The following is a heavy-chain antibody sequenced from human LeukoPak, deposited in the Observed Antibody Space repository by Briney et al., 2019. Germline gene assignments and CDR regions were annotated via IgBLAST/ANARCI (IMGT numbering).Heavy chain of an antibody. CDR1: GGSISSSSYY. J-gene: IGHJ5*02. CDR3: ARECGYYGSGTPQQREYNWFDP. V-gene: IGHV4-39*07. Sequence: SETLSLTCTVSGGSISSSSYYWGWIRQPPGKGLEWIGSIYYSGSTYYNPSLKSRVTISVDTSKNQFSLKLSSVTAADTAVYYCARECGYYGSGTPQQREYNWFDPWGQGTLVTVSS. D-gene: IGHD3-10*01. CDR2: IYYSGST.